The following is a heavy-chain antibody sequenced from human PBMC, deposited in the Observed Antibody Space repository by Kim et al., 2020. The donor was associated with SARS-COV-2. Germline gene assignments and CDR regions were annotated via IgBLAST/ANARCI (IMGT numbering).Heavy chain of an antibody. J-gene: IGHJ4*02. CDR3: ARERPYYYDSSGYSGYDY. D-gene: IGHD3-22*01. V-gene: IGHV4-31*03. CDR2: IYYSGST. CDR1: GGSISSGGYY. Sequence: SETLSLTCTVSGGSISSGGYYWSWIRQHPGKGLEGIGYIYYSGSTYYNPSLKSRVTISVDTSKNQFSLKLSSVTAADTAVYYCARERPYYYDSSGYSGYDYWGQGTLVTVSS.